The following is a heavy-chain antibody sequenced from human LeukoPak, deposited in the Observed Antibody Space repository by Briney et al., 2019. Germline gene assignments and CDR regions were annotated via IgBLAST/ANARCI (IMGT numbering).Heavy chain of an antibody. V-gene: IGHV7-4-1*02. J-gene: IGHJ5*02. CDR3: AREGGSSGYSYGYNWFAP. D-gene: IGHD5-18*01. CDR2: INTNTGNP. Sequence: ASVKVSCKASGYIFTSYAMNWVRQAPGQGLEWMGWINTNTGNPIYAQGYTGRFVFSLDTSVNTAYLQISSLKVDDTAVYYCAREGGSSGYSYGYNWFAPWGQGTLVTVSS. CDR1: GYIFTSYA.